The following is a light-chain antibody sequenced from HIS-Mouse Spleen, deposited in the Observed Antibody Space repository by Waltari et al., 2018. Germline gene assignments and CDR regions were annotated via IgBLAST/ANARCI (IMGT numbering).Light chain of an antibody. CDR1: SSNIGSNY. CDR3: AAWDDSLSGV. J-gene: IGLJ2*01. CDR2: RNN. V-gene: IGLV1-47*01. Sequence: QSVLTQPPSASGTPGQRVTISCSGSSSNIGSNYVYWYQQRPGTAPQLLIYRNNQRPSGVPGRFSGSKSGTSASLAISGLRSEDEADYYCAAWDDSLSGVFGGGTKLTVL.